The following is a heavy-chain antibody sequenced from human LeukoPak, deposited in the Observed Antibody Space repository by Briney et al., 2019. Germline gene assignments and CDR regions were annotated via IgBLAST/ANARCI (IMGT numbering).Heavy chain of an antibody. CDR1: GGTFSSYA. D-gene: IGHD3-3*01. CDR2: IIPIFGTA. CDR3: ARDDPSYDFWSGYYRDYYGMDV. J-gene: IGHJ6*02. Sequence: GASVKVSCKASGGTFSSYAISWVRQVPGQGLEWMGGIIPIFGTANYAQKFQGRVTITADESTSTAYMELSSLRSEDTAVYYCARDDPSYDFWSGYYRDYYGMDVWGQGTTVTVSS. V-gene: IGHV1-69*13.